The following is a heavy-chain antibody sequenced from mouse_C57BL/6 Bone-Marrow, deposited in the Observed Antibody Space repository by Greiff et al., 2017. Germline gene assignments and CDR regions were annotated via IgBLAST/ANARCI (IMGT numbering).Heavy chain of an antibody. Sequence: QVQLQQPGAELVKPGASVKMSCKASGYTFTSYWITWVKQRPGQGLEWIGDIYPGSGSTNYNEKFKSKATLTVVTSSSTAYMQLSSLTSADSAVYYCARGGYPTPFDYWGQGTTLTVSS. CDR3: ARGGYPTPFDY. J-gene: IGHJ2*01. CDR2: IYPGSGST. V-gene: IGHV1-55*01. D-gene: IGHD2-10*01. CDR1: GYTFTSYW.